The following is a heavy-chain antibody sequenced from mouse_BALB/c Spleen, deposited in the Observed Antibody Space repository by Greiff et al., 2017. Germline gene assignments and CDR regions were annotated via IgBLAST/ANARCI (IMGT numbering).Heavy chain of an antibody. CDR3: TREVTTVGDY. Sequence: VQLQQSGTVLARPGASVKMSCKASGYSFTSYWMHWVKQRPGQGLEWIGAIYPGNSDTSYNQKFKGKAKLTAVTSASTAYMELSSLTNEDSAVYYCTREVTTVGDYWGQGTTLTVSS. CDR2: IYPGNSDT. D-gene: IGHD1-1*01. V-gene: IGHV1-5*01. CDR1: GYSFTSYW. J-gene: IGHJ2*01.